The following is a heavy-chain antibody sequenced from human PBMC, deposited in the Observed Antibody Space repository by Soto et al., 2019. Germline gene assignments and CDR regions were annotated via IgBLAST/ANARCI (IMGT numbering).Heavy chain of an antibody. D-gene: IGHD2-2*01. CDR2: ANAGGEIT. Sequence: GGSLRLSCAASGFTFSTCAMNWVRQAPGKGLDWVSSANAGGEITNYADSVKGRLTISRANSKNTLYLQMNSLRAEDTAVYYCAKASCSSTSCFVDYWGQGTLVTVSS. CDR1: GFTFSTCA. CDR3: AKASCSSTSCFVDY. J-gene: IGHJ4*02. V-gene: IGHV3-23*01.